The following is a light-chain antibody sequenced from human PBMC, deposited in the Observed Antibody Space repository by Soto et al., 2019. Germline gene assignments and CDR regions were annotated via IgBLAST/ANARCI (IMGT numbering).Light chain of an antibody. J-gene: IGKJ1*01. V-gene: IGKV3-15*01. Sequence: ETVVTQSPATLSVSPGETASLSCRASQSFTSSLAWYQQKPGQAPRLLIYGASTRATGIPARFSGSGSGTEFTLTILNLQSEDFAVYYCQQYNTWPRTFGQGTKVEMK. CDR1: QSFTSS. CDR3: QQYNTWPRT. CDR2: GAS.